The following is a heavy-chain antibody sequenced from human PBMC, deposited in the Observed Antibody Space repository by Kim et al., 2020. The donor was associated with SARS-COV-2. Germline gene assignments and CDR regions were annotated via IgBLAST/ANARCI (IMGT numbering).Heavy chain of an antibody. CDR3: AKESSLWFGGYYYYGMDV. D-gene: IGHD3-10*01. J-gene: IGHJ6*02. V-gene: IGHV3-23*01. CDR2: ISGSGGST. CDR1: GFTFSSYA. Sequence: GGSLRLSCAASGFTFSSYAMSWVRQAPGKGLEWVSAISGSGGSTYYADSVKGRFTISRDNSKNTLYLQMNSLRAEDTAVYYCAKESSLWFGGYYYYGMDVWGQGTTVTVSS.